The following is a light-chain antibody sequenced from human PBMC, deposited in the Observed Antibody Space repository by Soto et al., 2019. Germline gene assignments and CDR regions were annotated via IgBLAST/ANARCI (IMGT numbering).Light chain of an antibody. CDR1: SSDIGIYNY. V-gene: IGLV2-11*01. Sequence: QSVLTQSRSVSGSPGQSVTISCSGSSSDIGIYNYVSWYQHHPGKVPKVLIYDVNKRPLGVPDRFSGSKSGNTASLTISGLQADDEADYYCCSYAGRYTMVFGGGTKLTVL. CDR2: DVN. J-gene: IGLJ2*01. CDR3: CSYAGRYTMV.